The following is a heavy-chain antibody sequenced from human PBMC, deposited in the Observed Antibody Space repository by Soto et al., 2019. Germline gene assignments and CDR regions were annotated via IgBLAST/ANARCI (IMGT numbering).Heavy chain of an antibody. D-gene: IGHD3-3*01. CDR1: GLTFSSYA. CDR2: ISDGGDST. CDR3: AKHSTTYAPWSGAVKGAFDV. V-gene: IGHV3-23*01. J-gene: IGHJ3*01. Sequence: PXVSLRLTCAASGLTFSSYAATWVRQAPGKGLEWVSGISDGGDSTHYADSVKGRFTVSRDNSKNTLYLQINSLRAEDTAVYYCAKHSTTYAPWSGAVKGAFDVWGQGTMVTVSS.